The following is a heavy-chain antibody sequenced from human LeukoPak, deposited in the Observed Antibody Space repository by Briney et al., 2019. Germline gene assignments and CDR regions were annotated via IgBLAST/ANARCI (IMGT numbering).Heavy chain of an antibody. CDR2: IWSAEGNK. D-gene: IGHD3-10*01. Sequence: GGSLRLSCAASGSTFSSYGMHWVRQAPGKGLEWVAVIWSAEGNKNYLDSVKGRFTISRDNSKNTLYLQMNSLTTEDTAVYYCAKEGPGGLNFWGQGTLVTVSS. CDR3: AKEGPGGLNF. V-gene: IGHV3-30*02. J-gene: IGHJ4*02. CDR1: GSTFSSYG.